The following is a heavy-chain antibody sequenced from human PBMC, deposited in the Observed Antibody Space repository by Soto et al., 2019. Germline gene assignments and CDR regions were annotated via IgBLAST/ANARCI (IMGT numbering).Heavy chain of an antibody. J-gene: IGHJ4*02. CDR2: IRYGGSSK. CDR3: AKAISDYYAPSGY. CDR1: RFPFSAYG. D-gene: IGHD3-22*01. V-gene: IGHV3-30*18. Sequence: GGSLRLSCAASRFPFSAYGMHWVRQAPGKGLEWVSVIRYGGSSKYYADSVKGRFTISRDNSKSTLYLQMNRLRGDDTAVYYCAKAISDYYAPSGYWGQGTQVTVSS.